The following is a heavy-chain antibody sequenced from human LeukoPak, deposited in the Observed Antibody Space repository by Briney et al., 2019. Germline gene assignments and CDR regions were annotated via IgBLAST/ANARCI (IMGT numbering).Heavy chain of an antibody. CDR3: ARERGYGGTFDY. CDR1: GGSISICSYC. D-gene: IGHD4-23*01. V-gene: IGHV4-61*02. CDR2: VYTSGST. J-gene: IGHJ4*02. Sequence: SQTLSLTCTVSGGSISICSYCWIWIRQSAGKGLEWIGRVYTSGSTNYNPSLERRVTISVDTPKNQFSLELSSVTAEDTAVYFCARERGYGGTFDYWGQGTLVTVSS.